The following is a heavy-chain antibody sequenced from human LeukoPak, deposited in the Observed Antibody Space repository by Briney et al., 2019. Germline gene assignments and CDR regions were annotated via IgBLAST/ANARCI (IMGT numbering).Heavy chain of an antibody. CDR2: IYHSGST. J-gene: IGHJ5*02. CDR3: ARTTDSITMVRAPLGWFDP. V-gene: IGHV4-30-2*01. D-gene: IGHD3-10*01. Sequence: PSETLSLTCAVSGGSISSGGYSWSWIRQPPGKGLEWIGYIYHSGSTYYNPSLKSRVTISVDTSKNQFSLKLSSVTAADTAVYYCARTTDSITMVRAPLGWFDPWGQGTLVTVSS. CDR1: GGSISSGGYS.